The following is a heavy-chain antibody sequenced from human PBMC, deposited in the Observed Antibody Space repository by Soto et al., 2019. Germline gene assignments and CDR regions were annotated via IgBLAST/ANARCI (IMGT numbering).Heavy chain of an antibody. Sequence: GGSLRLSCAASGFTFSSYSMHWVRQAPGKGLEWGAFISYDGSNKYYADSVKGRSTISRDNSKNTLYLQMNSLRAEDTAVYYCARDQAYYYDSSGTDYWGQGTLVTVSS. V-gene: IGHV3-30-3*01. CDR2: ISYDGSNK. D-gene: IGHD3-22*01. CDR3: ARDQAYYYDSSGTDY. J-gene: IGHJ4*02. CDR1: GFTFSSYS.